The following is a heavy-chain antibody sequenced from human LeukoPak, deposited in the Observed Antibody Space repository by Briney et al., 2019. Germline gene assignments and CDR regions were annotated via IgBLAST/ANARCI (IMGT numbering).Heavy chain of an antibody. D-gene: IGHD5-18*01. Sequence: KSSETLSLTCTVSGGSISSYYWSWIRQPPGKGLEWIGYIFYSGSTNYNPSLKSRVTISVDTSKNQFSLKLSSVTAADTAVYYCARVEVDTTYVVAKDAFDIWGQGTMVTVSP. CDR2: IFYSGST. CDR3: ARVEVDTTYVVAKDAFDI. CDR1: GGSISSYY. J-gene: IGHJ3*02. V-gene: IGHV4-59*01.